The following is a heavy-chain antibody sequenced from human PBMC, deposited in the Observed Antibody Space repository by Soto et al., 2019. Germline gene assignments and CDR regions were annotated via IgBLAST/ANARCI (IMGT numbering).Heavy chain of an antibody. Sequence: EVQLVESGGGLVQPGGSLRLSCAASGFTFSSYSMNWVSQAPGKGLEWVSYISSSSSTIYYADSVKGRFTISRDNAKNSLYLQRSSLRDEDKAVYYCASPYPGGMDVWGQGTTVTVAS. CDR2: ISSSSSTI. J-gene: IGHJ6*02. D-gene: IGHD2-2*02. V-gene: IGHV3-48*02. CDR1: GFTFSSYS. CDR3: ASPYPGGMDV.